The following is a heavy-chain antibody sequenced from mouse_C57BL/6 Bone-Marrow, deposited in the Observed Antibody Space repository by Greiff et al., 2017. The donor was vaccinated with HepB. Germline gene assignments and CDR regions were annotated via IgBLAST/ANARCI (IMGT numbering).Heavy chain of an antibody. V-gene: IGHV14-4*01. Sequence: EVKLVESGAELVRPGASVKLSCTASGFNIKDDYMHWVKQRPEQGLEWIGWIDPENGDTEYASKFQGKATITADTSSNTAYLQLSSLTSEDTAVYYFTTIHYAMDYWGQGTSVTVSS. CDR2: IDPENGDT. CDR1: GFNIKDDY. J-gene: IGHJ4*01. CDR3: TTIHYAMDY.